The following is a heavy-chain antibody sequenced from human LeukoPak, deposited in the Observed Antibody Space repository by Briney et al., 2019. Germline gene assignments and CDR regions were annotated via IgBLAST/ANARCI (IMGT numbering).Heavy chain of an antibody. CDR2: INAGNGNT. J-gene: IGHJ3*02. CDR1: GYTFTSYA. V-gene: IGHV1-3*01. D-gene: IGHD1-26*01. Sequence: ASVKVSCKASGYTFTSYAMHWVRLAPGQRLEWMGWINAGNGNTKYSQKFQGRVTITRDTSASTAYMELSSLRSEDTVVYYCARARLNRGYYAPGYAFDIWGQGTMVTVSS. CDR3: ARARLNRGYYAPGYAFDI.